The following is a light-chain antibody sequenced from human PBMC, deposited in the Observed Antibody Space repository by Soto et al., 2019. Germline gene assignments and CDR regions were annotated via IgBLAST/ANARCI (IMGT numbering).Light chain of an antibody. V-gene: IGKV3-20*01. J-gene: IGKJ1*01. CDR3: QQYGGSPRT. CDR2: GAS. Sequence: EIVLTQSPGTLSLSPGERATLSCRASQSVSSNYLAWYQQKPGQAPRLLIYGASSWATGIPDRFSGSGSGTEFTLTISRLEPEDFAVYYCQQYGGSPRTFGQGTKVEIK. CDR1: QSVSSNY.